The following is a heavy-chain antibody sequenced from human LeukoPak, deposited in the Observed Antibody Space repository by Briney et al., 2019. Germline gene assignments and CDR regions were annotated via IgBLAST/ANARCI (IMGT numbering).Heavy chain of an antibody. D-gene: IGHD1-1*01. Sequence: GASVKVSCKAPGYTFINHVMHWVRRAPGQRLEWMGWINADNGDTKYSQKFQDRVTIARDTSAGTAYMELSSLRSEDTAVYYCARDRGGTGDFDYWGQGTLVTVSS. CDR3: ARDRGGTGDFDY. CDR1: GYTFINHV. V-gene: IGHV1-3*01. J-gene: IGHJ4*02. CDR2: INADNGDT.